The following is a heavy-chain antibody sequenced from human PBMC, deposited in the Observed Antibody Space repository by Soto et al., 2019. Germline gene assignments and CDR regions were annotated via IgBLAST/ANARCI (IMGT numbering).Heavy chain of an antibody. CDR3: ARGAYCGGDCSFFDY. CDR2: IKQDGSEK. J-gene: IGHJ4*02. Sequence: EVQLVESGGGLVQPGGSLRLSCAASGFTFSSYWMSWVRQAPGKGLEWVANIKQDGSEKYYVDSVKGRFTISRDNAKNSLYLQMNSLRAEDTAVYYCARGAYCGGDCSFFDYWGRGTLVTVSS. D-gene: IGHD2-21*02. V-gene: IGHV3-7*01. CDR1: GFTFSSYW.